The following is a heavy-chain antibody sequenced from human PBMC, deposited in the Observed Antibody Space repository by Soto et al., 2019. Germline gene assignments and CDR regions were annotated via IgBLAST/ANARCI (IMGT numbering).Heavy chain of an antibody. CDR3: ARDRMVRGCDY. J-gene: IGHJ4*02. CDR2: VTASGRTT. D-gene: IGHD3-10*01. V-gene: IGHV3-23*01. CDR1: GFTFITYA. Sequence: GGSLRLSCAGTGFTFITYAMNWVRQAPGKGLEWVSTVTASGRTTYYSDSVEGRFTISRDNSKNTVYLQMNSLRAEDTAVYYCARDRMVRGCDYWGQGTLVTVS.